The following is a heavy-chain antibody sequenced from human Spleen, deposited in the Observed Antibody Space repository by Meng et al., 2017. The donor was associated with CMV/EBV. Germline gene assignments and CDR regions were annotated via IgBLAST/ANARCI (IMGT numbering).Heavy chain of an antibody. CDR1: GGSISSYY. CDR2: IYYSGST. D-gene: IGHD6-6*01. Sequence: GSLRLSCTVSGGSISSYYWSWIRQPPGKGLEWIGYIYYSGSTNYNPSLKSRVTISVDTSKNQFSLKLSSVTAADTAVYYCASFEGGPNSSSLKYFQHWGQGTLVTVSS. V-gene: IGHV4-59*01. CDR3: ASFEGGPNSSSLKYFQH. J-gene: IGHJ1*01.